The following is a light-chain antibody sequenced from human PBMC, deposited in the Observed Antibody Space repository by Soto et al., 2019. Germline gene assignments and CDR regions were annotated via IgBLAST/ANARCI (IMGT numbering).Light chain of an antibody. CDR2: GAS. J-gene: IGKJ1*01. V-gene: IGKV3-20*01. Sequence: EIVLTQSPGTLSLSPGERATLPCRASQSVSSTYLAWYQQKPGQAPRLLIYGASGRATGIPDRFSGSGSGTDFALTISRLEPEDFAVYYCQQFGRSPLTFGQGTKVEI. CDR1: QSVSSTY. CDR3: QQFGRSPLT.